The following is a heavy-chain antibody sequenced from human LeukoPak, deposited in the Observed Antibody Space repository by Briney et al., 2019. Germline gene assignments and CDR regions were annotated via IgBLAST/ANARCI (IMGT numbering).Heavy chain of an antibody. J-gene: IGHJ3*02. CDR3: AKDHYDGSDFYYGEDAFDI. Sequence: GGSLRLSCAASGFTFSTYAMSWVRQSPGKGLEWVSGLSRSGLTTYYADSVQGRFSVSRDNFRSTLYLQMSRLRAEDTAVYYCAKDHYDGSDFYYGEDAFDIRGQGTLVTVSS. D-gene: IGHD3-22*01. V-gene: IGHV3-23*01. CDR1: GFTFSTYA. CDR2: LSRSGLTT.